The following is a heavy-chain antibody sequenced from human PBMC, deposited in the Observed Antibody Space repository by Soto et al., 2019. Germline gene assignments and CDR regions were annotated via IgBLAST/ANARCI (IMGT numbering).Heavy chain of an antibody. CDR1: GGSISSYY. J-gene: IGHJ4*02. Sequence: LSLTCTVSGGSISSYYWSWIRQPPGKGLEWIGYIYYSGSTNYNPSLKSRVTISVDTSKNQFSLKLSSVTAADTAVYYCARDFGSGNDYWGQGTLVTVSS. CDR2: IYYSGST. V-gene: IGHV4-59*01. CDR3: ARDFGSGNDY. D-gene: IGHD3-10*01.